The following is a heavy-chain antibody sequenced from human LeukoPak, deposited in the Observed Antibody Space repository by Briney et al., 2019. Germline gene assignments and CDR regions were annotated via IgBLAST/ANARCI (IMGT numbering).Heavy chain of an antibody. J-gene: IGHJ4*02. V-gene: IGHV3-7*01. CDR2: INQDGSDK. CDR1: GFNFSSYW. Sequence: GGSLRLSCAASGFNFSSYWMTWVRQAPGKGLEWVANINQDGSDKYYVDSVKGRFTISRDNTKNSLYLQMNSLRAEDTAVYYCVGGDYWGQGTLVTVSS. CDR3: VGGDY.